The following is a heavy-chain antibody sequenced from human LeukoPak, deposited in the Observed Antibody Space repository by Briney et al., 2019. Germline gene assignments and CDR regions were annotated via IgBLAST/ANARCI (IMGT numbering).Heavy chain of an antibody. J-gene: IGHJ4*02. CDR1: GFTFSSYA. CDR2: ISYDGSNK. CDR3: AREMEIAAVGGSTDY. V-gene: IGHV3-30*04. Sequence: SGGSLRLSCAASGFTFSSYAMHWVRQAPGKGLEWVAVISYDGSNKYYADSVKGRFTISRDNSKNTLYLQMNSLRAEDTAVHYCAREMEIAAVGGSTDYWGQGTLVTVSS. D-gene: IGHD6-13*01.